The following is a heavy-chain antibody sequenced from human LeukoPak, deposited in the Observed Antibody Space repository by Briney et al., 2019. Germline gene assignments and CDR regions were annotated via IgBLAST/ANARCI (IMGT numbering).Heavy chain of an antibody. CDR2: ISSSSSTI. D-gene: IGHD1-14*01. CDR1: GFTFSSYS. CDR3: ARDQGEPFFDY. Sequence: GGSLRFSCAASGFTFSSYSMNWVRQAPGKGLEWVSYISSSSSTIYYADSVKGRFTISRDNAKNSLYLQMNSLRVEDTAVYYCARDQGEPFFDYWGQGTLVTVSS. J-gene: IGHJ4*02. V-gene: IGHV3-48*01.